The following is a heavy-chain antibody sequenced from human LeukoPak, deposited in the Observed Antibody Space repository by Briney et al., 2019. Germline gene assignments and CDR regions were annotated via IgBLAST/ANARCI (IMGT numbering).Heavy chain of an antibody. CDR3: AGEGYGDYDGDY. J-gene: IGHJ4*02. CDR2: ISWNSGSI. Sequence: GGSLRLSCAASGFTFDDYAMHWVRQAPGKGLEWVSGISWNSGSIGYADSVKGRFTISRDNAKKSLYLQMNSLRAEDTAVYYCAGEGYGDYDGDYWGQGTLVTVSS. D-gene: IGHD4-17*01. CDR1: GFTFDDYA. V-gene: IGHV3-9*01.